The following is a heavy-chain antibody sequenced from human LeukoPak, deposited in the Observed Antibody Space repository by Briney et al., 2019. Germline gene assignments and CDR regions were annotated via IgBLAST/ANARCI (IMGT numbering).Heavy chain of an antibody. D-gene: IGHD3-22*01. J-gene: IGHJ4*02. CDR3: ARDRPMIVVVPSFDY. CDR2: ISAYNGNT. V-gene: IGHV1-18*01. CDR1: GYTFTSYG. Sequence: ASVKVSCKASGYTFTSYGISWVRQAPGQGLEWMGWISAYNGNTNYAQKLQGRVTKTTDTSTSTAYMELRSLRSDDTAVYYCARDRPMIVVVPSFDYWGQGTLVTVSS.